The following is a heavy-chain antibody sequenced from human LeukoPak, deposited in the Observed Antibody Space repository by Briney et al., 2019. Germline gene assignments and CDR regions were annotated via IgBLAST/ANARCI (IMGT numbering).Heavy chain of an antibody. V-gene: IGHV3-53*01. J-gene: IGHJ4*02. CDR2: TYTGGNS. Sequence: GGSLRLSCAASGFTVSSIHMVWVRQAPGKGLEWVSVTYTGGNSYYADSVKGRFTISRDNSKNTLYLQMNSLRAEDTAVYYCARYFDFWSGYFDYWGQGTLVTVSS. CDR1: GFTVSSIH. CDR3: ARYFDFWSGYFDY. D-gene: IGHD3-3*01.